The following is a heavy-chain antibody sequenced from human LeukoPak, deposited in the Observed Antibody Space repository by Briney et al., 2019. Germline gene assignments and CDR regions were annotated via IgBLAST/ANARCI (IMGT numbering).Heavy chain of an antibody. Sequence: PSETLSLTCAVYGGSFSGYYWSWIRQPPGKGLEWIGEINHSGSTNYNPSLKSRVTISVDTSKNQFSLKLSSVTAADTAVYYCARVQSLSGSYYWFDPWGQGTLVTVSS. CDR1: GGSFSGYY. CDR2: INHSGST. D-gene: IGHD1-26*01. J-gene: IGHJ5*02. CDR3: ARVQSLSGSYYWFDP. V-gene: IGHV4-34*01.